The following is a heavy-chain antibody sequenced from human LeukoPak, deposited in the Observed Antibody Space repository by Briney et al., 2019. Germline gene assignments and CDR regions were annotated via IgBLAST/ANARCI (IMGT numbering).Heavy chain of an antibody. Sequence: ASVKVSCKASGYTFTGYYMHWVRQAPGQGLGWMGWINPNSGGTNYAQKFQGRVTMTRDTSISTAYMELSRLRSDDTAVYYCARGIYLSWYFDYWGQGTLVTVSS. CDR2: INPNSGGT. D-gene: IGHD3-16*02. J-gene: IGHJ4*02. V-gene: IGHV1-2*02. CDR3: ARGIYLSWYFDY. CDR1: GYTFTGYY.